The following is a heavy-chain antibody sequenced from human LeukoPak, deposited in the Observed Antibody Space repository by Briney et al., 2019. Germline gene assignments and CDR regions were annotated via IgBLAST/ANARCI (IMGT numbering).Heavy chain of an antibody. CDR2: INTNTGTP. CDR1: GYTFTSFA. CDR3: AREGYRSGRSLEF. Sequence: ASVKLSCKASGYTFTSFAMNWVRQAPGQGLEWMGWINTNTGTPTSAHGFTGRFVLSFDTSVNTAYLQISSLKAEDTAVYYCAREGYRSGRSLEFWGQGTLVRVSS. D-gene: IGHD6-19*01. V-gene: IGHV7-4-1*02. J-gene: IGHJ4*02.